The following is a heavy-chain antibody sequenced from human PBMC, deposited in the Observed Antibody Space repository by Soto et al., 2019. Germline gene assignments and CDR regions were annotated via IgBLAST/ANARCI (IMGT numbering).Heavy chain of an antibody. CDR3: ARASGGIDYYGMDV. CDR2: MYAGGST. Sequence: QVQLQESGPRLVKPSETLSLTCTVSGDSISNYYWSWIRQPAGKRPEWIGRMYAGGSTNYNPSLKSRVTMSQDMSKNQVSLELRSVTAADTAVYYCARASGGIDYYGMDVWGQVTTVTVSS. J-gene: IGHJ6*02. V-gene: IGHV4-4*07. CDR1: GDSISNYY. D-gene: IGHD2-15*01.